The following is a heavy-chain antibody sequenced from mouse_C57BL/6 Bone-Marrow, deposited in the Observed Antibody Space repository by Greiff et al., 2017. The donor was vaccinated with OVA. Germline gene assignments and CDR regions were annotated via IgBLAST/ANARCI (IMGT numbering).Heavy chain of an antibody. Sequence: EVMLVESGGDLVKPGGSLKLSCAASGFTFSSYGMSWVRQTPDKRLEWVATISSGGSYTYYPDSVKGRFTISRDNAKNTLYLQMSSLKSEDTAMYYCARRTIVTTSFDYWGQGTTLTVSS. D-gene: IGHD2-5*01. J-gene: IGHJ2*01. CDR3: ARRTIVTTSFDY. V-gene: IGHV5-6*02. CDR1: GFTFSSYG. CDR2: ISSGGSYT.